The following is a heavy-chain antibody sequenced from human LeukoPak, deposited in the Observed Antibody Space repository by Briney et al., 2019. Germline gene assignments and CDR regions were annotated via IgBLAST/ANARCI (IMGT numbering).Heavy chain of an antibody. Sequence: ASVKASCKASGYTFTSYYMHWVRQAPGQGLEWMGIVNPYSGTTTYAQKFQGRVTMTRDTSTSTVYMELSRLRSEGTAVYYCARDHTGGGSSWSDNWFDPWGQGTLVTVSS. J-gene: IGHJ5*02. D-gene: IGHD6-13*01. CDR2: VNPYSGTT. V-gene: IGHV1-46*01. CDR3: ARDHTGGGSSWSDNWFDP. CDR1: GYTFTSYY.